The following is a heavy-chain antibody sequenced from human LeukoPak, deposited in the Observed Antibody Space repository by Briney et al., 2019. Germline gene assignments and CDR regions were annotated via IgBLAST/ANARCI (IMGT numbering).Heavy chain of an antibody. CDR3: AKVKASYYFHSGSLGVDY. D-gene: IGHD3-10*01. CDR2: ISGDAGNT. J-gene: IGHJ4*02. V-gene: IGHV3-43*02. CDR1: GFTFSSYW. Sequence: GGSLRLSCAASGFTFSSYWMNWVRQVPGRGLEWVSLISGDAGNTYYAESVKGRFTISRDNSKNSLYLQMNSLRAEDTALYYCAKVKASYYFHSGSLGVDYWGQGTLVTVSS.